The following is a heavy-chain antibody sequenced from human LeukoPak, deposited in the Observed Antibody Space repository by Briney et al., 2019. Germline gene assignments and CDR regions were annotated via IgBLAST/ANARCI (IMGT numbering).Heavy chain of an antibody. D-gene: IGHD3/OR15-3a*01. CDR3: ARGGLWTTLDY. CDR2: ISSSSSYI. J-gene: IGHJ4*02. CDR1: GFTFSSYA. V-gene: IGHV3-21*01. Sequence: GGSLRLSCAASGFTFSSYAMHWVRQAPGKGLEWVSSISSSSSYIYYADSVKGRFTISRDNAKNSLYLQMNSLRAEDTAVYYCARGGLWTTLDYWGQGTLVTVSS.